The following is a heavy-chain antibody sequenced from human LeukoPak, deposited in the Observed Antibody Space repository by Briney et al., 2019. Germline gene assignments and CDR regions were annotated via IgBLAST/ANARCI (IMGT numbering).Heavy chain of an antibody. CDR2: ISSSGYDT. CDR1: GFTVSSNY. J-gene: IGHJ4*02. Sequence: GGSLRLSCAASGFTVSSNYMSWVRQAPGKGLEWVSTISSSGYDTYYVDSVKGRFTISRDNSKNTLSVQMNSLRVEDTAVYYCAKGGPDYFDYWGQGTLVAVSS. CDR3: AKGGPDYFDY. V-gene: IGHV3-23*01.